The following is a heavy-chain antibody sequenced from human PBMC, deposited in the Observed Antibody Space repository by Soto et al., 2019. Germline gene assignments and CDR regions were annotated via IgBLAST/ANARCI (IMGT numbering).Heavy chain of an antibody. J-gene: IGHJ4*02. V-gene: IGHV3-30*18. D-gene: IGHD2-21*02. CDR2: ISYDGSNK. CDR1: GFTFSSYG. CDR3: AKDKVPEVVTAPFDY. Sequence: QVQLVESGGGVVQPGRSLRLSCAASGFTFSSYGMHWIRQAPGKGLEWVAVISYDGSNKYYADSVKGRFTISRDNSKNTLYLQMNSLRAEDTAVYYCAKDKVPEVVTAPFDYWGQGTLVTVSS.